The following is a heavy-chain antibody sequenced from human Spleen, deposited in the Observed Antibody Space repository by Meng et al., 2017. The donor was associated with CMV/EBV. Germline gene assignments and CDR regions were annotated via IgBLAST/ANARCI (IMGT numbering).Heavy chain of an antibody. D-gene: IGHD4-23*01. CDR2: IYYSEST. CDR3: ARLDGGNSLR. V-gene: IGHV4-61*02. CDR1: GCSISSGSCY. J-gene: IGHJ4*02. Sequence: QLQLHESGPGLVKPSQTLSRTCTVSGCSISSGSCYWRWIRQPAGKGLEWIGRIYYSESTYYNPSLKSRVTISVDTSKNQFSLKLSSVAAADSAVYYCARLDGGNSLRWGQGTLVTVSS.